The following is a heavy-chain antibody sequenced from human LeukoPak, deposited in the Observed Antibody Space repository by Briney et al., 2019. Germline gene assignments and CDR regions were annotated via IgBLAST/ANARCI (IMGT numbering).Heavy chain of an antibody. CDR2: ISSSGFSV. V-gene: IGHV3-11*01. J-gene: IGHJ6*02. CDR3: ARKILITFGPNSHPMDV. Sequence: PGGSLRLSCAASGFTFSDYNMNWSRQAPGKGLEWVANISSSGFSVDYAHSVKGRFIISRDNVKNTLSLQMNSLRAGDTAVYYCARKILITFGPNSHPMDVWGQGTTVTVS. CDR1: GFTFSDYN. D-gene: IGHD3-16*01.